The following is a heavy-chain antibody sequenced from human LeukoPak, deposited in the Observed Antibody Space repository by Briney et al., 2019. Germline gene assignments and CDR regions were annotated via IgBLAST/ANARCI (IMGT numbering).Heavy chain of an antibody. V-gene: IGHV3-30*02. CDR2: VRYDESNK. Sequence: GGSLRLSCAASGFTFDNYGMHWVRQAPGKGLEWVAFVRYDESNKYYVDSVKGRFTISRDNSKNTLYLQMNSLRAEDTAVYYCAKAGYGDDYYFDYWDQGTLVTVSS. CDR1: GFTFDNYG. J-gene: IGHJ4*02. CDR3: AKAGYGDDYYFDY. D-gene: IGHD4-17*01.